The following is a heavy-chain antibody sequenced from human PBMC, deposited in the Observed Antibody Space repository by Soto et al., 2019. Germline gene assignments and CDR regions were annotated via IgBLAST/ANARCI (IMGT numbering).Heavy chain of an antibody. V-gene: IGHV3-23*01. D-gene: IGHD3-16*02. CDR1: GFTFSSYA. J-gene: IGHJ4*02. Sequence: EVQLLESGGGLVQPGGSLTLSCATSGFTFSSYAMVWVRQAAEKGLEWVASISNNGDTAYYADSVKGRFTISRGNYENXLYLQMNGLRADDTALYFCAKSRVFIGAIVTLLDSWGQGTQVTVSS. CDR2: ISNNGDTA. CDR3: AKSRVFIGAIVTLLDS.